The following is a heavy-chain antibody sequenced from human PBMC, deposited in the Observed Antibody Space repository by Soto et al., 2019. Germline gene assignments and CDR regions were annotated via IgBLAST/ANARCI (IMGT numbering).Heavy chain of an antibody. D-gene: IGHD3-16*02. Sequence: QVQLQQWGAGLLKPSETQSLTCAVYGGSFSGYYWSWIRQPPGKGLEWIGEINHSGSTNYNPSLKSRVTISVDTSKNQFSLKLSSVTAADTAVYYCARVYDYVWGSYPGYFDYWGQGTLVTVSS. CDR3: ARVYDYVWGSYPGYFDY. CDR2: INHSGST. J-gene: IGHJ4*02. CDR1: GGSFSGYY. V-gene: IGHV4-34*01.